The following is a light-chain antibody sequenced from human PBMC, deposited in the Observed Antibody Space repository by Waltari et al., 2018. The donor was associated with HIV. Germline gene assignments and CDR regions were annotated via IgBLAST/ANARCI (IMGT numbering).Light chain of an antibody. Sequence: SYDLTQPPSVSVSPGQTARITCSGDALSTRYVYWYQQKPGQAPGMVIYRDNERPSGIPERFSGSSSETTVTLSISGVQAEDEADYYCQVADSSGTYVFGTGTKVTVL. CDR1: ALSTRY. CDR2: RDN. CDR3: QVADSSGTYV. J-gene: IGLJ1*01. V-gene: IGLV3-25*03.